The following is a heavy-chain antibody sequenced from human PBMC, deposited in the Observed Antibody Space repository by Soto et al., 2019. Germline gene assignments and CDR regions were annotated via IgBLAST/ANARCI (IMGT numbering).Heavy chain of an antibody. CDR3: AKVGVYDDILTGYYDYYYYYYMDV. V-gene: IGHV3-23*01. J-gene: IGHJ6*03. CDR1: GFTFSSYA. Sequence: GGSLRLSCAASGFTFSSYAMSWVRQAPGKGLEWVSAISGSGGSTYYADSVKGRFTISRDNSKNTLYLQMNSLRAEDTAVYYCAKVGVYDDILTGYYDYYYYYYMDVWGKGTTVTVSS. D-gene: IGHD3-9*01. CDR2: ISGSGGST.